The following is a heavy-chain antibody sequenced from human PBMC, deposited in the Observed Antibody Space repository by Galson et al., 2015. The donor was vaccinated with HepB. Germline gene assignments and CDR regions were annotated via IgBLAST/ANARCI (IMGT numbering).Heavy chain of an antibody. V-gene: IGHV6-1*01. CDR1: GDSVSSNSAA. CDR2: TYYRSQWYS. J-gene: IGHJ2*01. D-gene: IGHD3-22*01. Sequence: CAISGDSVSSNSAAWNWIRQSPSRGLEWLGRTYYRSQWYSDYAVSLRGRITINPDTSKNQFSLHLDSVTPADTAVYYCARGGISYESAGYSLSTYWYFAIWGRGTLSLSHQ. CDR3: ARGGISYESAGYSLSTYWYFAI.